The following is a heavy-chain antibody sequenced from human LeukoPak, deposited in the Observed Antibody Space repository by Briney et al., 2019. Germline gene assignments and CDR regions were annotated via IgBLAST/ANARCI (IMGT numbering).Heavy chain of an antibody. CDR2: IYHSGST. J-gene: IGHJ4*02. CDR3: AREALSATDWGYYFDY. V-gene: IGHV4-4*02. D-gene: IGHD3/OR15-3a*01. Sequence: SETLSLTCAVSGGSISSRNWWRWVRQPPGKGLEWIGEIYHSGSTNYNPSLKSRVTISVDKSKNQFSLKLSSVTAADPAVYYCAREALSATDWGYYFDYWGQGTLVTVSS. CDR1: GGSISSRNW.